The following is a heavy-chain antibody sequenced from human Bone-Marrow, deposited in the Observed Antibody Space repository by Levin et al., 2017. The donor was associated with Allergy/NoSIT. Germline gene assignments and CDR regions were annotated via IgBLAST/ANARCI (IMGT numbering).Heavy chain of an antibody. CDR1: GFTFSRYN. D-gene: IGHD2-2*01. J-gene: IGHJ3*02. V-gene: IGHV3-21*01. CDR2: ISSSGTYI. Sequence: GGSLRLSCAASGFTFSRYNMNWVRQAAGKGLEWVSSISSSGTYIYYADSVEGRFTISRDNAKNSLFLQMNSLRAEDTAVYYCARVHCSSTSCYLFDALDIWGQGTMVTVSS. CDR3: ARVHCSSTSCYLFDALDI.